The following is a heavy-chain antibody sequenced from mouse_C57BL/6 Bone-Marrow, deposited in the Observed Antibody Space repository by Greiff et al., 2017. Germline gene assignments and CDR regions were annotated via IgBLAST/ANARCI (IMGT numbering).Heavy chain of an antibody. CDR1: GCTFTSYT. CDR2: INPSSGYT. D-gene: IGHD2-3*01. V-gene: IGHV1-4*01. J-gene: IGHJ2*01. CDR3: ARWRWYYFDY. Sequence: QVHVKQSGAELARPGASVKMSCKASGCTFTSYTMHWVKQRPGQGLEWIGYINPSSGYTKYNQKFKDKATLTADKSSSTAYMQLSSLTSEDSAVYYCARWRWYYFDYWGQGTTLTVSS.